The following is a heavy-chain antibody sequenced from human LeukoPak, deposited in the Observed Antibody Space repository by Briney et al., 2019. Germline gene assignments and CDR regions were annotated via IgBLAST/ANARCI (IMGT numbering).Heavy chain of an antibody. CDR1: GGSISSSNW. V-gene: IGHV4-4*02. CDR2: IYHSGST. D-gene: IGHD6-13*01. Sequence: SETLSLTCAVSGGSISSSNWWSWVCQPPGKGLEWIGEIYHSGSTNYNPSLKSRVTISVDKSKNQFSLKLSSVTAADTAVYYCATRGGEGYSSSWSTFDYWGQGTLVTVSS. CDR3: ATRGGEGYSSSWSTFDY. J-gene: IGHJ4*02.